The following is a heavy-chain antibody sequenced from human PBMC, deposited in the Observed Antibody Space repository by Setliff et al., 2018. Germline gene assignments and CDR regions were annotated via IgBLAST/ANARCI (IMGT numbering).Heavy chain of an antibody. V-gene: IGHV1-69*11. CDR2: FIPVLSSA. CDR1: GYIFAGYY. Sequence: SVKVSCKASGYIFAGYYMHWVRQTPGQGLEWMGRFIPVLSSADYSQRFQGRVAFTADESTTTVFMELSTLRSDDTAVYFCARWLSSDPFDLWGQGTVVTVS. J-gene: IGHJ3*01. D-gene: IGHD5-12*01. CDR3: ARWLSSDPFDL.